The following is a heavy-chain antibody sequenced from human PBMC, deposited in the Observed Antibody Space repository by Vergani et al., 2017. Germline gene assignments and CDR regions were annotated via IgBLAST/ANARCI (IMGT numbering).Heavy chain of an antibody. CDR1: GFTFSSYG. J-gene: IGHJ5*02. D-gene: IGHD6-13*01. V-gene: IGHV3-30*02. Sequence: QVQLVESGGGVVQPGGSLRLSCAASGFTFSSYGMHWVRQAPGKGLEWVAFIRYDGSNKYYADSVKGRFTISRDNSKNTLYLQMNSLRAEDTAVYYCARDTGYSSSWYSGNWFDPWGQGTLVTVSS. CDR2: IRYDGSNK. CDR3: ARDTGYSSSWYSGNWFDP.